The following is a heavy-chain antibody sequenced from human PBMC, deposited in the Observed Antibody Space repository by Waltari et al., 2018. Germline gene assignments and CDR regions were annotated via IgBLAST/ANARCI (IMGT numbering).Heavy chain of an antibody. Sequence: QVQLVQSGAEVTKPGSSVKVSCRASGGTFHSHAISWVRQAPGQGLEWIGGIIPLFATAKSAQKFQGRVTFNANESTNTAHMELRGLTSDDTAVYYCARASFHCDGFRCFQGDYYFYYMDVWGKGTTVTVSS. CDR2: IIPLFATA. CDR1: GGTFHSHA. CDR3: ARASFHCDGFRCFQGDYYFYYMDV. J-gene: IGHJ6*03. V-gene: IGHV1-69*12. D-gene: IGHD3-10*01.